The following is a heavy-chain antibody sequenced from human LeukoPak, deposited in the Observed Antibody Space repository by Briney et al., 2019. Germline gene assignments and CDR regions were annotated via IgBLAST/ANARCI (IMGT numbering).Heavy chain of an antibody. J-gene: IGHJ4*02. Sequence: GGSLRLSCATSGFTFTTYGMIWVRQAPGKGLEWVSSISSSSSYIYYADSVKGRFTISRDNAKNSLYLQMNSLRAEDTAVYYCARDYRHCSSTSCHGDYWGQGTLVTVSS. V-gene: IGHV3-21*01. CDR2: ISSSSSYI. D-gene: IGHD2-2*01. CDR1: GFTFTTYG. CDR3: ARDYRHCSSTSCHGDY.